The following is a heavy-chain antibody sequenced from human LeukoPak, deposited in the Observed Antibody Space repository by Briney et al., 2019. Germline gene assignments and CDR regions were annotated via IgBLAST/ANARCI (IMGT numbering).Heavy chain of an antibody. V-gene: IGHV3-7*01. D-gene: IGHD2-15*01. CDR3: ARDGLYCSGGSCSFLYFDY. CDR1: GFTFSSYW. CDR2: IKQDGSEK. Sequence: PGGSLRLSCAASGFTFSSYWMSWVRQAPGKGLEWVANIKQDGSEKYYVDSVKGRFTISRDNAKNSLYLQMNSLRAEDTAVYYCARDGLYCSGGSCSFLYFDYWGQGTLVTVSS. J-gene: IGHJ4*02.